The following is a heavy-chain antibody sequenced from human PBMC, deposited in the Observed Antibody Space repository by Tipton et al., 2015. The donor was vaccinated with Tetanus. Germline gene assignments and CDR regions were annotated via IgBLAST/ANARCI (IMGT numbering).Heavy chain of an antibody. CDR1: GYTFTSYD. V-gene: IGHV1-8*01. CDR3: ARGRTISRMVAFDI. J-gene: IGHJ3*02. Sequence: QSGPEVKKPGASVKVSCKASGYTFTSYDINWVRQATGQGLEWMGWMNPNSGNTGYAQKFQGRVTMTRNTSISTAYMELSSLRSEYTAVYYCARGRTISRMVAFDIWGQGTMVTVSS. CDR2: MNPNSGNT. D-gene: IGHD3-9*01.